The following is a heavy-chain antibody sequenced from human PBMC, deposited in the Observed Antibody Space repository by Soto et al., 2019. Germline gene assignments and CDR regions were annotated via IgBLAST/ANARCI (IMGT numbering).Heavy chain of an antibody. J-gene: IGHJ4*02. CDR1: GGSIDSSHF. CDR2: IDYSSST. V-gene: IGHV4-31*01. Sequence: QVQLKESGPGLVKPSQTLSLTCTVSGGSIDSSHFWSWIRQQPGKGMEWIGYIDYSSSTYYTPSLTSPVITSSDTSANQFSLRLSSVTAADTAVFFCARGWRDGYTGLSCFDHWGQGTLVTVSS. CDR3: ARGWRDGYTGLSCFDH. D-gene: IGHD5-12*01.